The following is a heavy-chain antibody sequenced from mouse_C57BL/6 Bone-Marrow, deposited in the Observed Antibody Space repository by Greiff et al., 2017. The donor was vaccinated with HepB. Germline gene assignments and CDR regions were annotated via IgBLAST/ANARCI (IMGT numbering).Heavy chain of an antibody. CDR2: ISNGGGST. Sequence: EVKVVESGGGLVQPGGSLKLSCAASGFTFSDYYMYWVRQTPEKRLEWVAYISNGGGSTYYPDTVKGRFTISRDNAKNTLYLQMSRLKSEDTAMYYCARRGYYGFAYWGQGTLVTVSA. CDR3: ARRGYYGFAY. V-gene: IGHV5-12*01. J-gene: IGHJ3*01. CDR1: GFTFSDYY. D-gene: IGHD2-3*01.